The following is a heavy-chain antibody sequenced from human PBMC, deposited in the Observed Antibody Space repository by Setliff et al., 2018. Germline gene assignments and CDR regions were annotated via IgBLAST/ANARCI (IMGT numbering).Heavy chain of an antibody. Sequence: ASVKVSCKASGYTSSSYDINWVRQATGQGLEWMGWMNPNSGNTAYAQKFQGRVTMTRNSSISTAYMELSTLRSEDTAVYYCARAGYDSSGYYYEGGTYWGQGTLVTVSS. D-gene: IGHD3-22*01. CDR1: GYTSSSYD. CDR3: ARAGYDSSGYYYEGGTY. CDR2: MNPNSGNT. V-gene: IGHV1-8*01. J-gene: IGHJ4*02.